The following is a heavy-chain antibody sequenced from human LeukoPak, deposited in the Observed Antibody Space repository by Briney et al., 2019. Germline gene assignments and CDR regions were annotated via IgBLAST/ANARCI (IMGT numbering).Heavy chain of an antibody. V-gene: IGHV3-30*15. D-gene: IGHD2-15*01. Sequence: QPGRSLRLSCTASGFTFSNYAMHWVRQAPGKGPEWVAFISYDGSYKYYADSVKGRFSISRDNSKTPLYLQMSSLRPDDTAVYSCARDVPYTSSKPGWPFDVWGQGTVVTVSS. J-gene: IGHJ3*01. CDR2: ISYDGSYK. CDR1: GFTFSNYA. CDR3: ARDVPYTSSKPGWPFDV.